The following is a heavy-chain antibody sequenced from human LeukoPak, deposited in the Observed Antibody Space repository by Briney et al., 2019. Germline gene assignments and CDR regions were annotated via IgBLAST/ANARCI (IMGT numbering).Heavy chain of an antibody. Sequence: PGGSLRLSCAASGFTFSSYGMHWVRQAPGKGLEWVAVISYDGSNKYYADSVKGRFTISRDNSKNTLSLQMNSLRAEDTAIYYCAKESPYSSPRNYYFDYWGQGTLVTVSS. CDR1: GFTFSSYG. CDR2: ISYDGSNK. CDR3: AKESPYSSPRNYYFDY. D-gene: IGHD5-18*01. J-gene: IGHJ4*02. V-gene: IGHV3-30*18.